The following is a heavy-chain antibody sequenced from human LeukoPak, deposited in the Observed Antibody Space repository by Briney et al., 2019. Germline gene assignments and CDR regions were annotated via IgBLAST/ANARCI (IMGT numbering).Heavy chain of an antibody. D-gene: IGHD6-6*01. Sequence: PGGSLRLSCAASGFTFSDFYMSWIRQAPGKGLEWVSYISSSGSTIYYADSARGRFTTSRDNAKNSLYLQMNSLRAEDTAVYYCAREYSSSSSLRIDPWGQGTLVTVSS. V-gene: IGHV3-11*01. J-gene: IGHJ5*02. CDR1: GFTFSDFY. CDR3: AREYSSSSSLRIDP. CDR2: ISSSGSTI.